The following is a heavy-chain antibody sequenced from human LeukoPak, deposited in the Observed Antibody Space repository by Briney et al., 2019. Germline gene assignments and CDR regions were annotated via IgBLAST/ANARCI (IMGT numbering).Heavy chain of an antibody. J-gene: IGHJ4*02. CDR1: GYTFTSYY. CDR3: ARDGPPPYDSSVQYYFDY. D-gene: IGHD3-22*01. CDR2: INPSGGST. Sequence: ASVKVSCKASGYTFTSYYMHWVRQAPGQGLEWMGIINPSGGSTSYAQKFQGRVTMTRDTSTSTVYMELSSLRSEDTAVYYCARDGPPPYDSSVQYYFDYWGQGTLVTVSS. V-gene: IGHV1-46*01.